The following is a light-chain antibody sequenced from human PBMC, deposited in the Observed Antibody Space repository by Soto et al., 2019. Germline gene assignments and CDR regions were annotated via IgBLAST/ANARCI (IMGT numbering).Light chain of an antibody. CDR2: AAS. V-gene: IGKV1-39*01. CDR1: QSISSY. Sequence: DIQMTQSPSSLSASVGDRVTITCRASQSISSYLNWYQQKPGKAPKLLIYAASSLQSGVPSRFSGSGSGTDFTLTISSLQPEDFATYYCQQSNSTPSITFGRGTRLEIK. J-gene: IGKJ5*01. CDR3: QQSNSTPSIT.